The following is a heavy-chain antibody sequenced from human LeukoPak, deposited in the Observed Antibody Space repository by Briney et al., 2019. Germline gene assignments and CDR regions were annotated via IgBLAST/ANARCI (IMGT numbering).Heavy chain of an antibody. CDR2: IYYSGST. J-gene: IGHJ5*02. V-gene: IGHV4-31*11. CDR1: GGSFSGYY. Sequence: SEALSLTCAVYGGSFSGYYWSWIRQHPGKGLEWIGYIYYSGSTYSNPSLKSRVTISVDTSKNQFSLNLSSVTAADTAVYYCARYCSSTNCYKGGFDPWGQGTLVTVSS. D-gene: IGHD2-2*02. CDR3: ARYCSSTNCYKGGFDP.